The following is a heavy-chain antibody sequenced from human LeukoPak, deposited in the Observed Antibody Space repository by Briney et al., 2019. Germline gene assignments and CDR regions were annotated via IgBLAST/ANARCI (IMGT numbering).Heavy chain of an antibody. CDR2: IYPGDSDT. CDR1: GYSFTSYW. V-gene: IGHV5-51*01. CDR3: ARSRKIDTAMVDYYYCGMDV. Sequence: GESLKISCKGSGYSFTSYWIGWVRQMPGKGLEWMGIIYPGDSDTRYSPSFQGQVTISADKSISTAYLQWGSLKASDTAMYYCARSRKIDTAMVDYYYCGMDVWGQGTTVTVSS. D-gene: IGHD5-18*01. J-gene: IGHJ6*02.